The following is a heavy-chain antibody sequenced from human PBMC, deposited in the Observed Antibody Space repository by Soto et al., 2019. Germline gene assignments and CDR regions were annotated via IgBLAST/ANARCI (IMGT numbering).Heavy chain of an antibody. Sequence: GGSLRLSCAASGFTFSTYAMHWVRQAPGKGLEYVSALTNNGGTTYYAASVKGRFTISRDNSKNTLYLQMGSLRAEDMAVYYCARAASSTWYLAYWGQGTLVTVSS. CDR1: GFTFSTYA. D-gene: IGHD6-13*01. J-gene: IGHJ4*02. CDR2: LTNNGGTT. CDR3: ARAASSTWYLAY. V-gene: IGHV3-64*02.